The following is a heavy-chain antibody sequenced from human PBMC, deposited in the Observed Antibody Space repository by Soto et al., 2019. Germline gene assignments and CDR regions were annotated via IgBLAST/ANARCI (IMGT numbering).Heavy chain of an antibody. J-gene: IGHJ6*02. V-gene: IGHV3-48*02. CDR2: ISSSSSTI. CDR1: GFTFSSYS. Sequence: EVQLVESGGGLVQPGGSLRLSCAASGFTFSSYSMNWVRQAPGKGLEWVSYISSSSSTIYYADSVKGRFTISRDNAKNSLYLQMNSLRDEDTAVYYCARQPGGRYDFWSGYFRPTFYYYRMDVWGQGTTVTVSS. D-gene: IGHD3-3*01. CDR3: ARQPGGRYDFWSGYFRPTFYYYRMDV.